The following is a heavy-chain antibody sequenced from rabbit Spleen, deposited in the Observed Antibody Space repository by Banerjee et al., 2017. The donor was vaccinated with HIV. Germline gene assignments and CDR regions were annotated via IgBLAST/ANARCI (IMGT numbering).Heavy chain of an antibody. D-gene: IGHD6-1*01. Sequence: QEQLVESGGGLVKPEGSPTLTCKASGFSFSSGYTISWVRQAPGKGLEWIVSIDIGSSTGTWYASWAKGRFTISNTSTTVDLKMTSLTAADPATYFCAREDVYGYPFPPKLWGQGTLVPVS. J-gene: IGHJ3*01. CDR3: AREDVYGYPFPPKL. CDR1: GFSFSSGYT. V-gene: IGHV1S45*01. CDR2: IDIGSSTGT.